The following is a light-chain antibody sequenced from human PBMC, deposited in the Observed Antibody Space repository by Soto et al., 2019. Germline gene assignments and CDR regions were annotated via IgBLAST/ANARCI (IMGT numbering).Light chain of an antibody. CDR2: GNI. CDR3: QSYDSSLSRV. V-gene: IGLV1-40*01. Sequence: QSVLTQPPSVSGAPGQRVTISCTGRSSTIGPGVDVTWYQHLPGTAPKPLIYGNIIRPSGVPDRFSGSKSGTSASLAITGLQAEDEADYYCQSYDSSLSRVFGGGTKVTVL. J-gene: IGLJ3*02. CDR1: SSTIGPGVD.